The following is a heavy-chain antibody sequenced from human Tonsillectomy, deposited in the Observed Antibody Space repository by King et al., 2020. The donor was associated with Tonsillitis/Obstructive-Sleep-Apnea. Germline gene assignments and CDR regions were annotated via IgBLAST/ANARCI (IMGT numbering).Heavy chain of an antibody. CDR2: IYWDEDK. D-gene: IGHD3-3*01. CDR1: GFSLSTSGVG. CDR3: AHSDNDFWSASPGAFDI. J-gene: IGHJ3*02. V-gene: IGHV2-5*02. Sequence: TLKESGPTLVKPTQTLTLTCTFSGFSLSTSGVGVGWLRQPPGEALEWLAIIYWDEDKSTSPSLKIRLTITKYTSKNQAVLTMTNMDPVDTATYYCAHSDNDFWSASPGAFDICGQGTMFTVSS.